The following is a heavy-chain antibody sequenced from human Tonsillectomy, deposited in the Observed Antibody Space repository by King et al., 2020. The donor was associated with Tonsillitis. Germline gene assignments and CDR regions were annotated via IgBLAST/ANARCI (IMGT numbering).Heavy chain of an antibody. V-gene: IGHV3-49*03. CDR2: IRNKAYGGTT. J-gene: IGHJ6*03. Sequence: VQLVESGGGMVQPGRSLRLSCAASGFIVGDYGMSWFRQAPGEGLGWVGLIRNKAYGGTTEYAASVKGRFNISRDDSKSIAYLQMNSLKTEDTAVYYCTRGTSWYRYYYYYMDVWGKGTTVTVSS. D-gene: IGHD6-13*01. CDR1: GFIVGDYG. CDR3: TRGTSWYRYYYYYMDV.